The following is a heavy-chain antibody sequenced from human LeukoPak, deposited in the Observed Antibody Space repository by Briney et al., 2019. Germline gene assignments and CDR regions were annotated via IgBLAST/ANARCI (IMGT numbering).Heavy chain of an antibody. Sequence: SETLSLTCSVSGGSISSYYWSWIRQPPGKGLEWIGYIYYSGSSNYNPSLESRVTISVDTSKNQFSLRLNSVTAADAAVYYCARGGDYVWGSYRLAYWGQGALVTVSS. CDR2: IYYSGSS. V-gene: IGHV4-59*12. CDR3: ARGGDYVWGSYRLAY. CDR1: GGSISSYY. J-gene: IGHJ4*02. D-gene: IGHD3-16*02.